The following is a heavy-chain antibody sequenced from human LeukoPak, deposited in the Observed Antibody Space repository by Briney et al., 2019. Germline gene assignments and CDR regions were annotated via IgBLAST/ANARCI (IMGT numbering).Heavy chain of an antibody. CDR2: ISGSGGST. J-gene: IGHJ4*02. V-gene: IGHV3-23*01. D-gene: IGHD3-16*01. CDR3: AKDQDYVWKKTFDY. Sequence: GGSLRLSCAASGFTFSTYWMSWVRQAPGKGLEWVSAISGSGGSTYYADSVKGRFTISRDNSKNTLYLQMNSLRAEDTAVYYCAKDQDYVWKKTFDYWGQGTLVTVSS. CDR1: GFTFSTYW.